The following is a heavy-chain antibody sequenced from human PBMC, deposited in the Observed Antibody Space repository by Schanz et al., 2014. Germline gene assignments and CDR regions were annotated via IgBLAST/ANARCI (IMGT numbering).Heavy chain of an antibody. CDR3: ARGTDRNLHY. J-gene: IGHJ4*02. CDR2: IGYLGDT. D-gene: IGHD1-1*01. CDR1: GFTLSNSD. V-gene: IGHV3-13*01. Sequence: EVQLVESGGGLVQPGGSLRLSCAASGFTLSNSDMHWVRQGAGKGLEWVSTIGYLGDTYYPDSVKGRFAVSRDSGQNSLCLQINNLRAGDTAVYYCARGTDRNLHYWGQGALVTVSS.